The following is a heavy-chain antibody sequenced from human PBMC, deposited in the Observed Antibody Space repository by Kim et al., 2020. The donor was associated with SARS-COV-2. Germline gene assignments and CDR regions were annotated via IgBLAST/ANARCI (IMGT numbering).Heavy chain of an antibody. D-gene: IGHD6-19*01. J-gene: IGHJ6*01. CDR1: GYTFTSYA. V-gene: IGHV1-3*01. CDR2: INAGNGNT. CDR3: ARDQEHSSGWSLTYGMDV. Sequence: ASVKVSCKASGYTFTSYAMHWVRQAPGQRLEWMGWINAGNGNTQYSQKFQGRVTITRDTSASTAYMELSSLRSEDTAVHYCARDQEHSSGWSLTYGMDVW.